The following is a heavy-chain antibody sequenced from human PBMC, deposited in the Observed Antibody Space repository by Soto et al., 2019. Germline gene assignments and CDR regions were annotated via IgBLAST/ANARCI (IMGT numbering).Heavy chain of an antibody. Sequence: QVQLQESGPGLVKPSETLSLTCTVSGGSITSYYWSWIRQPPGMGLEWIGHIYYSGSTNYNHSLKSRVTISVDTPKNQISLMLSSVTTADSAVYFCAREMLMAAAQTADLWGQGPLFTVSS. CDR1: GGSITSYY. D-gene: IGHD6-13*01. CDR2: IYYSGST. V-gene: IGHV4-59*01. CDR3: AREMLMAAAQTADL. J-gene: IGHJ5*02.